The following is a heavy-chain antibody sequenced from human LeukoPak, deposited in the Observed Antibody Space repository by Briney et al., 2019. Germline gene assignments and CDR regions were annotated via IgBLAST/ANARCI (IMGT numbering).Heavy chain of an antibody. CDR3: AKGANLRYFDWLHFDY. V-gene: IGHV3-23*01. J-gene: IGHJ4*02. CDR2: ISGSGGRT. D-gene: IGHD3-9*01. CDR1: GFTFSNYA. Sequence: GGSLRLSCEASGFTFSNYAMSWVRQAPEKGLEWVSTISGSGGRTYYADSVKDRFTVSRDNSKDTLYLQMNSLRAEDTAVYYCAKGANLRYFDWLHFDYWGQGTLVTVSS.